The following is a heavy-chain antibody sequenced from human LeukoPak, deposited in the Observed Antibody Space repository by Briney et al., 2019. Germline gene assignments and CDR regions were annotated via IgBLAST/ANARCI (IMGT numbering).Heavy chain of an antibody. J-gene: IGHJ5*02. Sequence: ASVKASCKASGYTFTGYYMHWVRQAPGQGLEWMGWINPNSGGTNYAQKFQGWVTMTRDTSISTAYMELSRLRSDDTAVYYCARGLGAAAGTPWFDPWGQGTLVTVSS. D-gene: IGHD6-13*01. V-gene: IGHV1-2*04. CDR2: INPNSGGT. CDR1: GYTFTGYY. CDR3: ARGLGAAAGTPWFDP.